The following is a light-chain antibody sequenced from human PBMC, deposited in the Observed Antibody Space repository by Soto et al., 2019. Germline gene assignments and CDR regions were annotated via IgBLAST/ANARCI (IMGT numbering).Light chain of an antibody. CDR3: QQSNNWPYT. V-gene: IGKV3-15*01. Sequence: EIVMTQSPATLSVSPGERATLSCRASQSVTDNLAWYQQKPGQAPRLLIYGASTRATGIPARFSGSGSGTEFTLTISRLQSEDFALYYCQQSNNWPYTFGQGTKLEIK. J-gene: IGKJ2*01. CDR2: GAS. CDR1: QSVTDN.